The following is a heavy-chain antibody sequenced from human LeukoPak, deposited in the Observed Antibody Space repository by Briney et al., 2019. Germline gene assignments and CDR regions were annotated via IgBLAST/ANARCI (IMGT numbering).Heavy chain of an antibody. CDR3: AKDGVGATATQH. CDR1: GFTFDDYV. V-gene: IGHV3-20*04. D-gene: IGHD1-26*01. Sequence: GGSLRLSCAASGFTFDDYVMSWVRQAPGKGLELVSSVNWSGGSTAYADSVKGRFTISRDNSKNTLYLQMNSLRAEDTAVYYCAKDGVGATATQHWGQGTLVTVSS. CDR2: VNWSGGST. J-gene: IGHJ1*01.